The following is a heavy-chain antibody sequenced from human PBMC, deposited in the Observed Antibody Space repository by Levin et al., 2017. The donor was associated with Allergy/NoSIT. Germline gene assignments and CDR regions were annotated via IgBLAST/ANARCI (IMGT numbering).Heavy chain of an antibody. CDR1: GYTFTHHG. CDR2: ISCYNGDT. D-gene: IGHD3-22*01. J-gene: IGHJ4*02. V-gene: IGHV1-18*01. CDR3: ARDPSNTSGLRAHFDY. Sequence: ASVKVSCKASGYTFTHHGITWVRQAPGQGLEWMGWISCYNGDTIYSQNLQGRVTLTKDSSTSTVYMELRSLRSDDTAIYYCARDPSNTSGLRAHFDYWGQGTLVTVSS.